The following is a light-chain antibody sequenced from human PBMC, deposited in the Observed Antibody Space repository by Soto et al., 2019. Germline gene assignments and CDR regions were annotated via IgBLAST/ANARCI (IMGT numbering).Light chain of an antibody. V-gene: IGKV3-20*01. CDR1: QTVNNNY. CDR2: GAS. CDR3: QQYGTSPFT. J-gene: IGKJ3*01. Sequence: EIVLTQSPGTLSLSPGERATLSCRASQTVNNNYLTWYQQTPGQAPRLLIYGASSRATGIPDKFSASGSGTDFTLTISRLEPEDFAVDYCQQYGTSPFTFGPGTKVDIK.